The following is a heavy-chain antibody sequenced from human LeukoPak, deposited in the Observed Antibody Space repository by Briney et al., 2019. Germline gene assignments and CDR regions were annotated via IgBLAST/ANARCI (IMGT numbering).Heavy chain of an antibody. V-gene: IGHV4-30-4*08. CDR1: GGSISSSSYY. CDR2: IHYSGST. D-gene: IGHD4-23*01. Sequence: SETLSLTCTVSGGSISSSSYYWGWIRQPPGKGLEWIGYIHYSGSTYYNPSLKSRVTISVDTSKNQFSLKLSSVTAADTAVYYCARDLLNEGNHLDYWGQGTLVTVSS. CDR3: ARDLLNEGNHLDY. J-gene: IGHJ4*02.